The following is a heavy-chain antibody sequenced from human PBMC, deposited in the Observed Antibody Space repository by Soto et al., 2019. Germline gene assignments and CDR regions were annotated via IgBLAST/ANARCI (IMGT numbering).Heavy chain of an antibody. J-gene: IGHJ4*02. V-gene: IGHV3-11*01. Sequence: LRLSCAASGFTFSDYYLSWIRQAPGKGLEWVSYISSSGSTIYYADSVKGRFTISRDNAKNSLYLQMNSLRAEDTAVYYCARHSSSWYVDFDYWGQGTLVTVSS. CDR1: GFTFSDYY. D-gene: IGHD6-13*01. CDR2: ISSSGSTI. CDR3: ARHSSSWYVDFDY.